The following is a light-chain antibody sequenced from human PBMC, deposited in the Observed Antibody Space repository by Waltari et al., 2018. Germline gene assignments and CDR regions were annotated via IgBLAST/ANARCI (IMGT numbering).Light chain of an antibody. Sequence: EIVVTQSPLSLPVTPGEPASLSCRPSQSLLYSNGNNYLDWYLQKPGQSPQLLIYETSNRASGVPDRFSGSGSGTDFTLKISRVETGDVGIYYCMQALQAPYTFGQGTKLEIK. CDR2: ETS. CDR3: MQALQAPYT. J-gene: IGKJ2*01. V-gene: IGKV2-28*01. CDR1: QSLLYSNGNNY.